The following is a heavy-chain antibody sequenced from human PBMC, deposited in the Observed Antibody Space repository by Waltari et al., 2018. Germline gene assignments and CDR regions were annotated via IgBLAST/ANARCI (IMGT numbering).Heavy chain of an antibody. J-gene: IGHJ4*02. CDR1: GFTFRRYS. CDR2: ISSSSSYI. D-gene: IGHD2-2*01. CDR3: ARDPRYCSSTSCHDY. Sequence: EVQLVASGGCLVKPGGSLRLSCAASGFTFRRYSMNWVRQAPGKGLEWVSSISSSSSYIYYADSVKGRFTISRDNAKNSLYLQMNSLRAEDTAVYYCARDPRYCSSTSCHDYWGQGTLVTVSS. V-gene: IGHV3-21*01.